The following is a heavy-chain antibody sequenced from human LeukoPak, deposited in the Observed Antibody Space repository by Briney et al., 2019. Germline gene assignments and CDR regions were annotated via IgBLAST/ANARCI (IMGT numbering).Heavy chain of an antibody. CDR1: GFTFSSYA. V-gene: IGHV3-30-3*01. CDR2: ISYDGSNK. Sequence: QPGGSLRLSCAASGFTFSSYAMHWVRQAPGKGLEWVAVISYDGSNKYYADSVKGRFTISRDNSKNTLYLQMNSLRAEDTAVYYCAREQGSSWYGAGDYFDYWGQGTLVTVSS. D-gene: IGHD6-13*01. CDR3: AREQGSSWYGAGDYFDY. J-gene: IGHJ4*02.